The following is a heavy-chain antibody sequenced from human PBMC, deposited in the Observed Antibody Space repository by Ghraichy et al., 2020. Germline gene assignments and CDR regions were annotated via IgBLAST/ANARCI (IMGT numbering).Heavy chain of an antibody. Sequence: GGSLRLSCAASGFTFSSYDMHWVRQATGKGLEWVSAIGTAGDPYYPGSVKGRFTISRENAKNSLYLQMNSLRAGDTAVYYCARGYRQTGYSSSWLFDYWGQGTLVTVSS. D-gene: IGHD6-13*01. CDR3: ARGYRQTGYSSSWLFDY. CDR1: GFTFSSYD. CDR2: IGTAGDP. V-gene: IGHV3-13*05. J-gene: IGHJ4*02.